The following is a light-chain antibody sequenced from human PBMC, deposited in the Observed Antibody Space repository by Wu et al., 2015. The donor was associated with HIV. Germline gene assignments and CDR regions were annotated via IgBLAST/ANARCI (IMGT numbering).Light chain of an antibody. CDR2: GAS. J-gene: IGKJ2*01. Sequence: EMVLTQSPGTLSLSPGERATLSCRVSESIGSSSLAWYQQKPGQAPRLLIYGASSRATGIPDRLSGSGSGADFTLTISRLEPEDSGVYYCQQYATSPHTFGQGTKLEIK. V-gene: IGKV3-20*01. CDR3: QQYATSPHT. CDR1: ESIGSSS.